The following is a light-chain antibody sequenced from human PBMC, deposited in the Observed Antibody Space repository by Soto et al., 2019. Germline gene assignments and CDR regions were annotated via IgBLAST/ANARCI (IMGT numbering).Light chain of an antibody. J-gene: IGLJ3*02. CDR1: GSNIGSNS. CDR3: ASWDDSLSGWV. Sequence: QPVLTQPPSASGTSGQRVTISCSGSGSNIGSNSVSWYQQLPGTAPKLLIYSNDQRPSGVPDRFSGSKSGTSASLAISGLRSEDEADYYCASWDDSLSGWVFGGGTKVTVL. CDR2: SND. V-gene: IGLV1-47*02.